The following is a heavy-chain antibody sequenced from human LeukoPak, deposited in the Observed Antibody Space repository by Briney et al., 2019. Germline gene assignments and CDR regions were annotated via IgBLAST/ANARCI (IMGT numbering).Heavy chain of an antibody. D-gene: IGHD4-11*01. CDR1: GGSISSSSYY. V-gene: IGHV4-39*01. CDR2: IYYSGST. J-gene: IGHJ4*02. CDR3: ARLTTVTTSLDY. Sequence: SETLSLTCTVSGGSISSSSYYWGWIRQPPGKGLEWIGSIYYSGSTYYNPSLKSRVPISVDTSKNQFSLKLSSVTAADTAVYYCARLTTVTTSLDYWGQGTLVTVSS.